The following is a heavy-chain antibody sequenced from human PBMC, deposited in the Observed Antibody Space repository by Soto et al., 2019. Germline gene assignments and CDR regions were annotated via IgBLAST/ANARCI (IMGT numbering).Heavy chain of an antibody. CDR2: ISYDGSNK. Sequence: WGSLRLSCAASGFTFSSYAMHWVRQAPGKGLEWVAVISYDGSNKYYADSVKGRFTISRDNSKNTLYLQMNSLRAEDTAVYYCAREITYYDILTGYPTFDYWGQGTLVTVSS. V-gene: IGHV3-30-3*01. CDR1: GFTFSSYA. D-gene: IGHD3-9*01. CDR3: AREITYYDILTGYPTFDY. J-gene: IGHJ4*02.